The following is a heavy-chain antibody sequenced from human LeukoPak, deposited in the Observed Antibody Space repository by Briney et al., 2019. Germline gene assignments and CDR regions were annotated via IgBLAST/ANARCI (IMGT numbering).Heavy chain of an antibody. D-gene: IGHD6-19*01. V-gene: IGHV4-34*01. J-gene: IGHJ6*03. CDR1: GGSFSGYY. CDR3: ARVSSGWGYYYYYYYMDV. Sequence: SETLSLTCAVYGGSFSGYYWSWIRQPPGKGQEWIGEINHSGSTNYNPSLKSRVTISVDTSKNQFSLKLSSVTAADTAVYYCARVSSGWGYYYYYYYMDVWGKGTTVTVSS. CDR2: INHSGST.